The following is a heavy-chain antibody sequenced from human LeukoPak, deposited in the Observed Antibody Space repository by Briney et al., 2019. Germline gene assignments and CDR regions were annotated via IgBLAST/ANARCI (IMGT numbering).Heavy chain of an antibody. V-gene: IGHV4-30-2*01. CDR2: IYHSGST. CDR1: GGSISSGGYS. D-gene: IGHD4-11*01. Sequence: PSQTLSLTCAVSGGSISSGGYSWSWIRQPPGKGLEWIGYIYHSGSTYYNPSLKSRVTISVDRSKNQFSLKLSSVTAADTAVYYCARGGDDYSNYGRFNYWGQGTLVTVPS. J-gene: IGHJ4*02. CDR3: ARGGDDYSNYGRFNY.